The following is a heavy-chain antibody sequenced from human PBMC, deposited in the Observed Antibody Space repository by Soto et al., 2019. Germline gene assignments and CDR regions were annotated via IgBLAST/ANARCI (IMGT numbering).Heavy chain of an antibody. CDR3: AREHFVRGVIGF. V-gene: IGHV4-59*01. D-gene: IGHD3-10*01. CDR2: IYYSGRT. Sequence: WTWIRQPPGKVLEWIGYIYYSGRTNYNSSLKSRVSLSLETSKNQLSLKLSSVTAADTAVYYCAREHFVRGVIGFWGQGPLLTLSS. J-gene: IGHJ4*02.